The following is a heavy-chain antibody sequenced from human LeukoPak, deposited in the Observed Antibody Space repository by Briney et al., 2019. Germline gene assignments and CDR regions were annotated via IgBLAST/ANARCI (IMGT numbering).Heavy chain of an antibody. D-gene: IGHD5-12*01. CDR1: GFTFISYG. Sequence: PGGSLRLSCAASGFTFISYGMHWVRQAPGRGLEWVTFIRYDGSNKYYADSVKGRFIISRDNSKNTLYLQMNSLRAEDTAVYYCAKEHVKVTTIRRVPHYMDVWGKGTTVTISS. J-gene: IGHJ6*03. CDR3: AKEHVKVTTIRRVPHYMDV. CDR2: IRYDGSNK. V-gene: IGHV3-30*02.